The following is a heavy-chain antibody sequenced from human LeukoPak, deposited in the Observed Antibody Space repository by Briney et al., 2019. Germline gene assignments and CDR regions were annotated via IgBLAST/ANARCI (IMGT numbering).Heavy chain of an antibody. D-gene: IGHD3-22*01. CDR3: ARRAYYDSSGYHPTSGYFDL. Sequence: SETLSLACTVSGGSMFSYYWNWIRQPPGKGLEWIGYIYSSGITNYSPSLRSRGTISVATSRNQFSLRLTSVTAADTAIYYCARRAYYDSSGYHPTSGYFDLWGRGTLVTVSS. CDR2: IYSSGIT. J-gene: IGHJ2*01. CDR1: GGSMFSYY. V-gene: IGHV4-4*08.